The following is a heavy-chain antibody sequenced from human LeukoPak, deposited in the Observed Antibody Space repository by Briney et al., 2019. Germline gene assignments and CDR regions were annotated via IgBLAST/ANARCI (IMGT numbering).Heavy chain of an antibody. J-gene: IGHJ4*02. V-gene: IGHV3-23*01. D-gene: IGHD6-19*01. Sequence: GGSLRLSCAASGFTFSTYGMSWVRQAPGKGLECVSVTSGSGGSTYSADSVKGRFTISRDNTKNTLYLQMTSLRTADTAVYYCARGGLGSAFDNWGQGTLVTVSS. CDR3: ARGGLGSAFDN. CDR2: TSGSGGST. CDR1: GFTFSTYG.